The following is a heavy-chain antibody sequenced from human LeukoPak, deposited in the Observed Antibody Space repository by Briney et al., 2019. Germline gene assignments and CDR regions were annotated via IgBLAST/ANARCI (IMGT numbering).Heavy chain of an antibody. D-gene: IGHD2-15*01. V-gene: IGHV3-23*01. CDR3: AKLLRPYSYYYYMDV. CDR2: ISGSGGST. Sequence: PGGSLRLSCAASGFTFSSYAMSWVRQAPGKGLEWVSAISGSGGSTYYADSVKGRFTISRDNSKNTLYLQMNSLRAEDTAVYYCAKLLRPYSYYYYMDVWGKGTTVTVSS. J-gene: IGHJ6*03. CDR1: GFTFSSYA.